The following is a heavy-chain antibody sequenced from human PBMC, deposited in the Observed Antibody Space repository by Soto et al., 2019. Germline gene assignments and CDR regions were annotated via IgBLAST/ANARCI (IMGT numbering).Heavy chain of an antibody. CDR1: GLTFSNYG. CDR2: ISGTGGSA. CDR3: VKEGSGWDSRGSFDF. J-gene: IGHJ3*01. Sequence: GGSLRLSXAASGLTFSNYGMNWVRQAPGKGLEWVGGISGTGGSAYHADSVKGRLTISRDNSKNTLYLQMNSLRAEDTAIYHCVKEGSGWDSRGSFDFWGRGTMVTVSS. D-gene: IGHD6-19*01. V-gene: IGHV3-23*01.